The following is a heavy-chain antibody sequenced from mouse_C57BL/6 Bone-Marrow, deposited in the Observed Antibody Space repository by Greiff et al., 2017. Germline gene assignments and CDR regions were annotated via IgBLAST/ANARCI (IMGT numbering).Heavy chain of an antibody. CDR3: ARHEEGYDFAWFAY. D-gene: IGHD2-4*01. Sequence: VKVVESGAELVKPGASVKLSCKASGYTFTEYTIHWVKQRSGQGLEWIGWFYPGSGSIKYNEKFKDKATLTADKSSSTVYMELSRLTSEDSAVYFCARHEEGYDFAWFAYWGQGTLVTVSA. CDR2: FYPGSGSI. V-gene: IGHV1-62-2*01. J-gene: IGHJ3*01. CDR1: GYTFTEYT.